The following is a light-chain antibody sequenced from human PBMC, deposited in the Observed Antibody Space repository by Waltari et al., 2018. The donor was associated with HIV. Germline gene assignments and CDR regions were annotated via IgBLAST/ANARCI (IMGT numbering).Light chain of an antibody. J-gene: IGLJ3*02. CDR1: SRDLGTYAL. CDR2: EGS. CDR3: CSYAGSSTFRV. Sequence: QSALTQPAHASGPPRQQTPLSSSGNSRDLGTYALGSVYQQHPGKAPKLIIYEGSKRPSGVSNRFSGSKSGNTASLTISGLQAEDEADYYCCSYAGSSTFRVFGGGTKLTVL. V-gene: IGLV2-23*03.